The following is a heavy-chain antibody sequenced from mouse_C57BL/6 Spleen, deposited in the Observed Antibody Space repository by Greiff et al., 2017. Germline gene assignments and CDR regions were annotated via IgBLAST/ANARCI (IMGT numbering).Heavy chain of an antibody. CDR1: GYTFTDHT. CDR3: ARWGVVARDWYFDV. J-gene: IGHJ1*03. Sequence: VQRVESDAELVKPGASVKISCKVSGYTFTDHTIHWMKQRPEQGLEWIGYIYPRDGSTKYNEKFKGKATLTADKSSSTAYMQLNSLTSEDSAVYFGARWGVVARDWYFDVWGTGTTVTVSS. V-gene: IGHV1-78*01. D-gene: IGHD1-1*01. CDR2: IYPRDGST.